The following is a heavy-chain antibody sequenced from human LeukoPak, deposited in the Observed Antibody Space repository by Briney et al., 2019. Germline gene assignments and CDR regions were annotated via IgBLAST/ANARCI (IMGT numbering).Heavy chain of an antibody. V-gene: IGHV1-46*01. J-gene: IGHJ4*02. D-gene: IGHD1-26*01. CDR1: GYTFTSYY. Sequence: ASVKVSYKASGYTFTSYYMHWVRQAPGQGLEWMGIINPSGGSTSYAQKFQGRVTMTRDTSTSAVYMELSSLRSEDTAVYYCATPKIVGATGLDYWGQGTLVTVSS. CDR2: INPSGGST. CDR3: ATPKIVGATGLDY.